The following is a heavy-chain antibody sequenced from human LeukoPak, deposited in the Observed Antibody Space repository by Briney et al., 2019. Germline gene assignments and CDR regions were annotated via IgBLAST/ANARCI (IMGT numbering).Heavy chain of an antibody. V-gene: IGHV3-30*04. Sequence: GGSLGLSCAASGFTFSSYAMHWVRQAPGKGLEWVAVISYDGSNKYYADSVKGRFTISRDNSKNTLYLQMNSLRAEDTAVYYCAKVLWYYYYMDVWGKGTTVTISS. CDR2: ISYDGSNK. CDR3: AKVLWYYYYMDV. CDR1: GFTFSSYA. J-gene: IGHJ6*03.